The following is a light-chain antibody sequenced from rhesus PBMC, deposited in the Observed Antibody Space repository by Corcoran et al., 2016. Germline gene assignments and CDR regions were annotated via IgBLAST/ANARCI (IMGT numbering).Light chain of an antibody. CDR2: DAS. CDR3: QQRNSYPRT. Sequence: DIQLTQSPSSLSASVGDRVTITCRASQDISSYLAWYQHKSGRAPKLLIYDASNLQSGVPSMFSGSGSGTEFTLTISRLQPEDFATYYCQQRNSYPRTFGQGTKVEIK. V-gene: IGKV1-38*01. CDR1: QDISSY. J-gene: IGKJ1*01.